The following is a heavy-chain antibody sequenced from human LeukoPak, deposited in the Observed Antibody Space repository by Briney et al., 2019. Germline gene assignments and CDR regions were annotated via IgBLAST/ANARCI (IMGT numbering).Heavy chain of an antibody. J-gene: IGHJ6*03. V-gene: IGHV4-61*02. Sequence: SETLSLTCTVSGGSINSGSYYRSWIRQPAGKGLEWIGRIYTSGSTNYNPSLKSRVTISVDTSKNQFSLNLSTVTAADTAVYYCARGGYYTLEYYYYMEVWGKGTTVTVSS. D-gene: IGHD3-3*01. CDR1: GGSINSGSYY. CDR3: ARGGYYTLEYYYYMEV. CDR2: IYTSGST.